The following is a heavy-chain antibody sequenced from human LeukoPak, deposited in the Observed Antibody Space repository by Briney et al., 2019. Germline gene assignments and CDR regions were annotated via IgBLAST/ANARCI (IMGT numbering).Heavy chain of an antibody. V-gene: IGHV7-4-1*02. CDR2: INTNTGNP. CDR3: ARVSDRGSSGWLRGYWFDP. Sequence: GASVKVSCKASGYTFTSYAMNWVRQAPGQGLEWMGWINTNTGNPTYAQGFTGRFVFSLDTSVSTAYLQISSLKAEDTAVYYCARVSDRGSSGWLRGYWFDPWGQGTLVTVSS. J-gene: IGHJ5*02. CDR1: GYTFTSYA. D-gene: IGHD6-19*01.